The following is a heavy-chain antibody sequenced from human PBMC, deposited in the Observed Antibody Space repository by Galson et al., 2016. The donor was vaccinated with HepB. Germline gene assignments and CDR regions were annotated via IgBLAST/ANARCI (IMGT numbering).Heavy chain of an antibody. CDR1: GYTFTSYG. Sequence: QSGAEVKKPGASVKVSCKASGYTFTSYGISWVRQAPGQGLEWMGWISTYSGNTNYGKRLQGRVTMTTNTSTSTDYMELRSLRTDDTAVYYFARDADWNLDYWGQGTLVTVAS. CDR3: ARDADWNLDY. J-gene: IGHJ4*02. D-gene: IGHD1-1*01. V-gene: IGHV1-18*01. CDR2: ISTYSGNT.